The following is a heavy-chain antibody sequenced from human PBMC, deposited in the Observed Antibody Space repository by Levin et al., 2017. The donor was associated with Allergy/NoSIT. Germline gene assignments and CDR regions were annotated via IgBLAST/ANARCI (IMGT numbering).Heavy chain of an antibody. J-gene: IGHJ4*02. CDR3: ARGVGATAGCVY. Sequence: KISCKASGGTFSSYAISWVRQAPGQGLEWMGGIIPIFGTANYAQKFQGRVTITADESTSTAYMELSSLRSEDTAVYYCARGVGATAGCVYWGQGTLVTVSS. CDR2: IIPIFGTA. CDR1: GGTFSSYA. V-gene: IGHV1-69*01. D-gene: IGHD1-26*01.